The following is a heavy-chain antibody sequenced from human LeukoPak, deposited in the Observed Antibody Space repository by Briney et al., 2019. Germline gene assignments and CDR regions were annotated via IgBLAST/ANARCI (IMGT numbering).Heavy chain of an antibody. D-gene: IGHD3-22*01. CDR2: INAANGST. Sequence: GASVKVSCKASRYSFTDYAMHWVRQAPGQRLEWMGWINAANGSTKYSQKFQGRVTITRDTSASRAYMELSSLRSEDTAVYYCAGTYYYDSSGYYPAFDYWGQGTLVTVTS. CDR1: RYSFTDYA. CDR3: AGTYYYDSSGYYPAFDY. V-gene: IGHV1-3*01. J-gene: IGHJ4*02.